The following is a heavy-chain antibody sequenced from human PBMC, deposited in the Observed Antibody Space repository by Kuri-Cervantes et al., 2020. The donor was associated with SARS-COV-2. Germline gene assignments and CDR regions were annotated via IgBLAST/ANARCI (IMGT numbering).Heavy chain of an antibody. CDR1: GYTFTGYY. CDR2: INPSGGST. V-gene: IGHV1-46*01. Sequence: ASVKVSCKASGYTFTGYYMHWVRQAPGQGLEWMGIINPSGGSTSYAQKFQGRVTMTRDTSTSTVYMELSSLRSEDTAAYYCARTRIAAAGTDAFDIWGQGTMVTVSS. D-gene: IGHD6-13*01. J-gene: IGHJ3*02. CDR3: ARTRIAAAGTDAFDI.